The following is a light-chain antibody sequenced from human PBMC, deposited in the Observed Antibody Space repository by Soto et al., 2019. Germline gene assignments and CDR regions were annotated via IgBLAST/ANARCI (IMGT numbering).Light chain of an antibody. V-gene: IGKV1-5*01. CDR1: QSIGNW. CDR2: DAS. CDR3: QQYNSYSEA. Sequence: DIQMTQSPFTLSASVGDRVTITCRASQSIGNWLAWYQQKPGKAPKLLIYDASNLESGVPSRFSGSGSGTEFTLTISSLQPDDFATYYCQQYNSYSEAFGQGTKVDNK. J-gene: IGKJ1*01.